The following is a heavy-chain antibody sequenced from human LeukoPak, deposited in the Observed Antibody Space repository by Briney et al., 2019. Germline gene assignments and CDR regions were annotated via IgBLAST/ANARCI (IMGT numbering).Heavy chain of an antibody. CDR2: IYTSGSN. D-gene: IGHD6-13*01. Sequence: SETLSLTCTVSGGSISSYYWSWIRQPAGKGLEWIGRIYTSGSNNYNPYLKSRVTMSIDTSKNQFSLKPSSVTAADTAVYYCARTGDAIAAAGTIDYWGQGTLVTVSS. V-gene: IGHV4-4*07. CDR1: GGSISSYY. J-gene: IGHJ4*02. CDR3: ARTGDAIAAAGTIDY.